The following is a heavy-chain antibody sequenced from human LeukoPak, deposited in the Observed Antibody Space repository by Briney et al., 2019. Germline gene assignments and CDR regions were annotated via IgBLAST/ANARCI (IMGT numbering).Heavy chain of an antibody. J-gene: IGHJ4*02. Sequence: GGSLRLSCAASGFTFSSYSMNWVRQAPGKGLEWVSYISSSSSTIYYADSVKGRFTISRDNAKNSLYLQMNSLRAEDTAVYYCAREAYSPVRGVKNYWGQGTLVTVSS. CDR3: AREAYSPVRGVKNY. CDR1: GFTFSSYS. D-gene: IGHD3-10*01. V-gene: IGHV3-48*04. CDR2: ISSSSSTI.